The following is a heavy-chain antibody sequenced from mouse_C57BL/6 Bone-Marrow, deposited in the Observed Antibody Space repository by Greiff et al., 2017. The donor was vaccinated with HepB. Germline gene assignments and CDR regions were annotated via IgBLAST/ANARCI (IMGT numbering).Heavy chain of an antibody. V-gene: IGHV1-55*01. CDR2: IYPANGST. CDR3: VGDYYAMDY. J-gene: IGHJ4*01. Sequence: QVQLQQSGAELVKPGASVKMSCKASGYTFTSYWITWVKQRPGQGLEWIGDIYPANGSTNYNEKFKSKATLTVDTSSSTAYMQLSGLTSEDSAVYYCVGDYYAMDYWGQGTSVTVSS. CDR1: GYTFTSYW.